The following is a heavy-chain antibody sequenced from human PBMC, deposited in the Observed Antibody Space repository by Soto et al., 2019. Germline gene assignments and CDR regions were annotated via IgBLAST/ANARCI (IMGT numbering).Heavy chain of an antibody. D-gene: IGHD3-10*01. J-gene: IGHJ4*02. CDR1: GASISGSDHY. CDR2: LSFTGNSSNP. CDR3: ARSWRSPLDY. V-gene: IGHV4-30-4*01. Sequence: QVQLQESGPGLVKASQTLSLTCTVSGASISGSDHYWSWILQPPGKGLEWIGPLSFTGNSSNPYYNPSLPNPPKMSLDTSKYQFSLNMTPVTAADTAVYFCARSWRSPLDYRGQGALVSVSS.